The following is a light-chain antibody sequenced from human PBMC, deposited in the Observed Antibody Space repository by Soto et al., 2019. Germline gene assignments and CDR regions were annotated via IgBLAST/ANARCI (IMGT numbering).Light chain of an antibody. CDR3: QQSYSTPLP. J-gene: IGKJ4*01. Sequence: DIQMTQSPSSLSASVGDRVTITCRASQTISSSLNWYQQKPGKAPKLLIYSASSLQSGVPSRFSGSGSGTDFTLTISSLQPEDSGSFYCQQSYSTPLPFGGGTKVEIK. V-gene: IGKV1-39*01. CDR1: QTISSS. CDR2: SAS.